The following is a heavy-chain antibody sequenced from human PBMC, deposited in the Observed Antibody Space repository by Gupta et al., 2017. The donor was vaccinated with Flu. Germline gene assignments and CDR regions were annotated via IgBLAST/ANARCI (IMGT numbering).Heavy chain of an antibody. CDR2: INPNSGGT. D-gene: IGHD4-17*01. CDR1: GSTFTGYY. V-gene: IGHV1-2*04. J-gene: IGHJ4*02. CDR3: ARARTDYGDLYYFDY. Sequence: VQLVQSGAEVKEHGAQVKVSCMASGSTFTGYYMYWVRQAPGQGREWMRWINPNSGGTNYAQKFQGWVTMTRDTSISTAYMELSRLRSDDTAVYYCARARTDYGDLYYFDYWGQGTLVTVSS.